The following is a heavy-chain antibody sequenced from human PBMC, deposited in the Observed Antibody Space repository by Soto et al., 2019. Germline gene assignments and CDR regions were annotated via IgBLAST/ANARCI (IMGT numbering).Heavy chain of an antibody. D-gene: IGHD7-27*01. V-gene: IGHV4-30-4*01. CDR1: GASVSSDNYY. J-gene: IGHJ5*02. CDR2: IYSSGNT. CDR3: ARRVTGGGERFDP. Sequence: TLSLTCTVSGASVSSDNYYWTWIRQPPGKDLEWIGYIYSSGNTNYNPSLRSRVTMSKDTSKNHFSLKLSSVTAADTAVYYCARRVTGGGERFDPRAQGTLVTVSS.